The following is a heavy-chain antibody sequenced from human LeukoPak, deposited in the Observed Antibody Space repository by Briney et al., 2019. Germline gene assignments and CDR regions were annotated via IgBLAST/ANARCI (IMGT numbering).Heavy chain of an antibody. CDR1: GDSISSSTHY. Sequence: PSETLSLTCTVSGDSISSSTHYWGWIRQPPGKGLEWIGSIYYGGSTFYNPSLKGRLTISVDTSKNQFSLKVSSVTAADTAVYYCARVEMAALQFDHWGQGTLVTVSS. CDR2: IYYGGST. D-gene: IGHD5-24*01. CDR3: ARVEMAALQFDH. J-gene: IGHJ4*02. V-gene: IGHV4-39*07.